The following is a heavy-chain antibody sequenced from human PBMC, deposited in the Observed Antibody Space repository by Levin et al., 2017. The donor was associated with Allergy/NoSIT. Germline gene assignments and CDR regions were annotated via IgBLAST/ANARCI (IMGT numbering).Heavy chain of an antibody. J-gene: IGHJ4*02. D-gene: IGHD1-1*01. CDR1: GGTFSSYA. Sequence: KISCKASGGTFSSYAISWVRQAPGQGLEWMGGIIPIFGTANYAQKFQGRVTITADESTSTAYMELSSLRSEDTAVYYCARVQLELYSFDYWGQGTLVTVSS. CDR2: IIPIFGTA. CDR3: ARVQLELYSFDY. V-gene: IGHV1-69*01.